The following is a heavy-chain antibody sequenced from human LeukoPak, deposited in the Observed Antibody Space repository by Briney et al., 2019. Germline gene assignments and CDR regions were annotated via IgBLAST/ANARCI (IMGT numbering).Heavy chain of an antibody. V-gene: IGHV3-15*01. Sequence: GGSLRLSCTASGFTFGEYAMSWVRQAPGKGLEWVGRIKTKTDGGTTDYAAPVKGRFTISRDDSKNTLYLQMNSLKIEDTAVYYCATDRPWRGVYWGQGTLVTVSS. CDR2: IKTKTDGGTT. D-gene: IGHD3-10*01. CDR3: ATDRPWRGVY. CDR1: GFTFGEYA. J-gene: IGHJ4*02.